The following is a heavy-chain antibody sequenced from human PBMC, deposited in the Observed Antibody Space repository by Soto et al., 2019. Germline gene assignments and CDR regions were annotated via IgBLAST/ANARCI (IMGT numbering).Heavy chain of an antibody. Sequence: PGGSLRLSCAASGFTFSSYAMNWVRQAPGKGLEWVSGISATGVKTYSADSVKGRFTISRDNSKDTVYLEMNSLRAEDTAVYYCTKSRSAMVYYFDFWGLGALVTVS. V-gene: IGHV3-23*01. D-gene: IGHD1-20*01. CDR1: GFTFSSYA. CDR2: ISATGVKT. CDR3: TKSRSAMVYYFDF. J-gene: IGHJ4*02.